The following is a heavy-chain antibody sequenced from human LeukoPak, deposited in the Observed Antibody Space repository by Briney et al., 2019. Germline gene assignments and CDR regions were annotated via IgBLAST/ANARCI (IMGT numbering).Heavy chain of an antibody. Sequence: SETLSLTCAVSGGSISSSNWWSWVRQPPGKGLEWIGEIYHSGSTNYNPSLKSRVTISVDKSKNQFSLKLSSVTAADTAVYYCARDQAEGDFYFDYWGQGTLVTVSS. D-gene: IGHD2-21*02. J-gene: IGHJ4*02. V-gene: IGHV4-4*02. CDR2: IYHSGST. CDR1: GGSISSSNW. CDR3: ARDQAEGDFYFDY.